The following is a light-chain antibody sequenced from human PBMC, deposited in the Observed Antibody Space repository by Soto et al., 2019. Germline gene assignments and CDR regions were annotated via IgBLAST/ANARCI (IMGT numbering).Light chain of an antibody. Sequence: EIVMTQSPATLSVSPGERATLSCRASQSISSHLVWYQQKPGQAPRLVIYGASTRVPGIPARFSGSGSGTEFTLTISSVQSEDFAVYYCQQYNDWPPWTFGHGTKVEIK. CDR2: GAS. CDR1: QSISSH. CDR3: QQYNDWPPWT. V-gene: IGKV3D-15*01. J-gene: IGKJ1*01.